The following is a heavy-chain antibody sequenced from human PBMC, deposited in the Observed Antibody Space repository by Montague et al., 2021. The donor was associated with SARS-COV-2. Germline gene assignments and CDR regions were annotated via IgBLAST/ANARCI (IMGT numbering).Heavy chain of an antibody. D-gene: IGHD3-10*01. CDR2: IYTSGST. J-gene: IGHJ3*02. CDR3: ARDLAPYYGSGSYYNPIDAFDN. CDR1: GGSISSGSYY. Sequence: TLSLTCTVSGGSISSGSYYRSWLWQPAGKGLEWIGRIYTSGSTNYNLSLKSRVTISVDTSKNQLSLKLSSATAADTAVYYCARDLAPYYGSGSYYNPIDAFDNWGQGTMVTVSS. V-gene: IGHV4-61*02.